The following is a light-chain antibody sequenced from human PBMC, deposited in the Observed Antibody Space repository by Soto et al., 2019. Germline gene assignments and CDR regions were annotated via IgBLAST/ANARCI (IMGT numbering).Light chain of an antibody. V-gene: IGKV1-5*01. CDR3: QQYKSYPVT. J-gene: IGKJ1*01. CDR1: HSISNW. Sequence: DIQMTQSPSALSASVGDRVTITCRASHSISNWLAWYLQEPGKAPKLLIYDASSSESGVPSRFSGSGSGTEFTLTINSLQPGDSATYYCQQYKSYPVTFGQGTKWIS. CDR2: DAS.